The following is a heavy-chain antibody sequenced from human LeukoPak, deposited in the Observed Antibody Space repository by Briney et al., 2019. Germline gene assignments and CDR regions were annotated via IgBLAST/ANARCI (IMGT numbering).Heavy chain of an antibody. Sequence: ASVKVSCKAFGYTFTDHYVHWVRQAPGQGLEWMGRIIPILESEDYAQKFQGRVTITTDEFKTTAYMELSSLRPDDTAVYFCARDAPGYSYGSDDFDYWGQGTLVTVSS. CDR2: IIPILESE. V-gene: IGHV1-69*11. CDR3: ARDAPGYSYGSDDFDY. D-gene: IGHD5-18*01. CDR1: GYTFTDHY. J-gene: IGHJ4*02.